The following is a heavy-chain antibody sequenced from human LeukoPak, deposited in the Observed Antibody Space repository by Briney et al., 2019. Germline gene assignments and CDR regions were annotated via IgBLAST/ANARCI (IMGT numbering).Heavy chain of an antibody. CDR3: SRGDDPYKVGNY. CDR2: IQPSGST. J-gene: IGHJ4*02. D-gene: IGHD1-1*01. Sequence: PSETLSLTCTSYGGSFNNYYHSWVRHPPGKWLEWIGEIQPSGSTTYNPSLISRVTISVDTSKNQFSLKLTSVTAADTAVYYCSRGDDPYKVGNYWGQGTLVTVSS. V-gene: IGHV4-34*01. CDR1: GGSFNNYY.